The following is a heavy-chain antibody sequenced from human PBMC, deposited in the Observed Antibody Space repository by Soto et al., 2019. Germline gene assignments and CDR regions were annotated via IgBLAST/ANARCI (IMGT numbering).Heavy chain of an antibody. CDR3: ARLKGAFLITTYNWFDP. CDR2: IYYSGTT. J-gene: IGHJ5*02. D-gene: IGHD3-22*01. Sequence: QVQLQESGPGLVKPSETLSLNCTVSGDSIDTSRYYWGWIRQPPGKGLEWIGSIYYSGTTYYNPSLKRRVTISADTSKKQFSLKLTSVTVADTAFYYCARLKGAFLITTYNWFDPWGQGTLVTVSS. V-gene: IGHV4-39*01. CDR1: GDSIDTSRYY.